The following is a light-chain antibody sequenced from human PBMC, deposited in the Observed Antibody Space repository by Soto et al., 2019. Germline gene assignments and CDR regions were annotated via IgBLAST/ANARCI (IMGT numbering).Light chain of an antibody. Sequence: DIVMPQSPDSLAVSLGERATINCKSRQSVLYSSNNKNYLAWYQQKPGQPPKLLIYWASTRESGVPDRFSGSGSGTDFTLTISSLQAEDVAVYYCQQYFETPLTFGQGTKVDIK. CDR3: QQYFETPLT. CDR1: QSVLYSSNNKNY. J-gene: IGKJ1*01. V-gene: IGKV4-1*01. CDR2: WAS.